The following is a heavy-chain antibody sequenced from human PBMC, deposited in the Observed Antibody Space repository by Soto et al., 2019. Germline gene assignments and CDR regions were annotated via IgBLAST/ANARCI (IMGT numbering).Heavy chain of an antibody. CDR1: GFTFNNAW. V-gene: IGHV3-15*01. J-gene: IGHJ4*02. D-gene: IGHD2-2*02. Sequence: GGSLRLSCAASGFTFNNAWMSWVRQAPGKGLECVGRIKSKISGGTTDYAAPVKGRFGLSRNDSSNMVYLQMNSLKTEDTAVYYCTAGFGYTDFDFWGQGALVTVSS. CDR3: TAGFGYTDFDF. CDR2: IKSKISGGTT.